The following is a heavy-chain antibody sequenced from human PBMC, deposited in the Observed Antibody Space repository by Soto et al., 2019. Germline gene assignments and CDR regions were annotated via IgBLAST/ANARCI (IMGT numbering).Heavy chain of an antibody. V-gene: IGHV1-69*13. CDR3: ARELFGELKDY. CDR1: GYTFTSYG. D-gene: IGHD3-10*01. CDR2: IIPIFGTA. J-gene: IGHJ4*02. Sequence: ASVKVSCKASGYTFTSYGISWVRQAPGQGLEWMGGIIPIFGTANYAQKFQGRVTITADESTSTAYMELSSLRSEDTAVYYCARELFGELKDYWGQGTLVTV.